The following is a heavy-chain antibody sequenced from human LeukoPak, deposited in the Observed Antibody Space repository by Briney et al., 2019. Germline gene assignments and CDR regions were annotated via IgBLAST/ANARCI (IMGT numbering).Heavy chain of an antibody. D-gene: IGHD1-26*01. J-gene: IGHJ5*02. CDR3: ARNRIVGATGGHGFDP. CDR1: GYTLTDRY. Sequence: ASVKVSCKASGYTLTDRYMHWVRQAPGQGLEWMGWISTYNGNTNFAQKLQARVTLTTDTSTSTAYMELRSLRSDDTAVYYCARNRIVGATGGHGFDPWGQGTLVTVSS. CDR2: ISTYNGNT. V-gene: IGHV1-18*04.